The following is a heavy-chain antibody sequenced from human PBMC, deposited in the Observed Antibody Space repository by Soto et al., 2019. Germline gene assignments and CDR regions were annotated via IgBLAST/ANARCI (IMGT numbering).Heavy chain of an antibody. V-gene: IGHV3-23*04. CDR2: ISGSGGST. Sequence: EVHLVESGGGLVQPGGSLRLSCAASGFTFSIHWMHWVRQVPGKGLVWVSAISGSGGSTYYADSVKGRFTISRDNSKNTLYRQMNSLRAEDTAVYYCAKGNNYDSSGYSYWGQGTLVTVSS. J-gene: IGHJ4*02. D-gene: IGHD3-22*01. CDR3: AKGNNYDSSGYSY. CDR1: GFTFSIHW.